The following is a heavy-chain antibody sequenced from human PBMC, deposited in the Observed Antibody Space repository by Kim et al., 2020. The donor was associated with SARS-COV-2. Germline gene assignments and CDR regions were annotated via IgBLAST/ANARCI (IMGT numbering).Heavy chain of an antibody. CDR2: FDPEDGET. CDR3: ATGVAVAGRSSGYYYYYGMDV. Sequence: ASVKVSCKVSGYTLTELSMHWVRQAPGKGLEWMGGFDPEDGETIYAQKFKGRVTMTEDTSTDTAYMELSSLRSEDTAVYYFATGVAVAGRSSGYYYYYGMDVWGQGTTVTVSS. CDR1: GYTLTELS. D-gene: IGHD6-19*01. J-gene: IGHJ6*02. V-gene: IGHV1-24*01.